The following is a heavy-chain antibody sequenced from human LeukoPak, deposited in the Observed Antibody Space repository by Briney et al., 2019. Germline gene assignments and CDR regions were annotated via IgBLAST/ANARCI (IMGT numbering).Heavy chain of an antibody. J-gene: IGHJ6*03. V-gene: IGHV1-2*02. CDR3: ARVKGYSSGWTLADYYYMDV. CDR2: INPNSGGT. D-gene: IGHD6-19*01. CDR1: GYTFTGYY. Sequence: GASVKVSCKASGYTFTGYYVHWVRQAPGQGLEWMGWINPNSGGTNYAQKFQGRVTMTRDTSISTAYMELSRLRSDDTAVYYCARVKGYSSGWTLADYYYMDVWGKGTTVTISS.